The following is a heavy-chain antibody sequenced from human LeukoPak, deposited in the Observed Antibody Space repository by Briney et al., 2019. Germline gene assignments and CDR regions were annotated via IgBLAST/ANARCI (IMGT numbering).Heavy chain of an antibody. V-gene: IGHV4-38-2*02. Sequence: PSETLSLTCTVSGYSISSGYDWGWLRQPPGQGLEWIGSIYYRRTLYHNPSLTSRVTISIDTYKNQLSLRLNSMTAADTAMYYCARHAVYAGSGWAFDYWGQGTLVTVSS. J-gene: IGHJ4*02. D-gene: IGHD6-19*01. CDR2: IYYRRTL. CDR3: ARHAVYAGSGWAFDY. CDR1: GYSISSGYD.